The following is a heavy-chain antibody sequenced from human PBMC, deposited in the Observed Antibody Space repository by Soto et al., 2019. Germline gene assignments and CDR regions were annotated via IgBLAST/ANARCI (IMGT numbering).Heavy chain of an antibody. Sequence: GGSLRLSCAASGFTFSSYGMHWVRQAPGKGLEWVAVIWYDGSNKYYADSVKGRFTISRDNSKNTLYLQMNSLRAEDTAVYYCARAHRWNPNNYRGSYMDVWGKGTTVTVSS. V-gene: IGHV3-33*01. CDR3: ARAHRWNPNNYRGSYMDV. CDR1: GFTFSSYG. D-gene: IGHD4-4*01. J-gene: IGHJ6*03. CDR2: IWYDGSNK.